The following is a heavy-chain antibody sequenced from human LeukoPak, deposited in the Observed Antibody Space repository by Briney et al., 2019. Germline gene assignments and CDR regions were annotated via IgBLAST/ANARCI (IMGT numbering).Heavy chain of an antibody. V-gene: IGHV4-4*02. D-gene: IGHD3-3*01. CDR2: IHHSGST. Sequence: PSETLSLTCAVSGGSVSSTNWWSWVRQPPGKGLEWIGEIHHSGSTNYNPSLKSRVAVSVDKSENHFSLKLSSVTAADTAVYYRARIFAGFDWGQGTLVTVSS. J-gene: IGHJ4*02. CDR1: GGSVSSTNW. CDR3: ARIFAGFD.